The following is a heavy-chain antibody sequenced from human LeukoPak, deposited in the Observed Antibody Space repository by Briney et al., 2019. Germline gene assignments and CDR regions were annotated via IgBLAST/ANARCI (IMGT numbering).Heavy chain of an antibody. CDR3: ARANQETIVGGIEDAFDI. J-gene: IGHJ3*02. V-gene: IGHV4-59*01. CDR1: GGSIRSYY. CDR2: IYYSGST. Sequence: SETLSLTCTVSGGSIRSYYWSWIRQHPGKGLEWIGYIYYSGSTNYNPSLKSRVTISVDTSKNQFSLKLSSVTAADTAVYYCARANQETIVGGIEDAFDIWGQGTMVTVSS. D-gene: IGHD1-26*01.